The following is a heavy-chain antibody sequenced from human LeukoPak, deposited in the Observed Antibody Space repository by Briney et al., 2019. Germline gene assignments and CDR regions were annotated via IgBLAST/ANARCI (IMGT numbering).Heavy chain of an antibody. V-gene: IGHV3-30*04. D-gene: IGHD4-23*01. CDR1: GFIFSNYA. CDR2: ISYDGSKK. J-gene: IGHJ4*02. Sequence: GRSLRLSCAASGFIFSNYAIHRVRQAPGKVLEWVAVISYDGSKKSYADSVKGRFTISRDNSKNTLYVQMNSLRAEDTAVYYCARGAHKRDDYGGFFDYWGQGTLVTVSS. CDR3: ARGAHKRDDYGGFFDY.